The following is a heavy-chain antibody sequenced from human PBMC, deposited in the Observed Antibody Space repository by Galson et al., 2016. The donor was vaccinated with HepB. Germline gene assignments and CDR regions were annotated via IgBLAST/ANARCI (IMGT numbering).Heavy chain of an antibody. V-gene: IGHV4-59*01. CDR1: GGSISGYY. CDR3: ARGGGRFDN. J-gene: IGHJ4*02. Sequence: SETLSLTCTVSGGSISGYYWSWIRQPPGKGLEWFGYIHYSGSTHYNPSLESRVTISLDASRNQFSLKLTPVTAADTAIYYCARGGGRFDNWGQGTLVTVSS. CDR2: IHYSGST. D-gene: IGHD3-16*01.